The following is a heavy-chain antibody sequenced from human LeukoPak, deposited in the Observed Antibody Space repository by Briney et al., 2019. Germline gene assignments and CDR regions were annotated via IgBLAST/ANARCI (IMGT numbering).Heavy chain of an antibody. J-gene: IGHJ4*02. CDR1: GGTFSSYA. D-gene: IGHD6-19*01. CDR3: ARYYSGWYYFDY. CDR2: IIPIFGTS. V-gene: IGHV1-69*01. Sequence: SVKVSCKASGGTFSSYAISWVRQAPGQGLEWMGGIIPIFGTSNYAQRFQGRVTITADESTSTAYMELSSLRSEDTAVYYCARYYSGWYYFDYWGQGTLVTVSS.